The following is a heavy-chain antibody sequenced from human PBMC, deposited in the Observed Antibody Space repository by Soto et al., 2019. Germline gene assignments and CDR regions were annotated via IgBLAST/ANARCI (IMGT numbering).Heavy chain of an antibody. Sequence: GGSLRLSCAASGFTFSSYCMHWVRQAPGKGLEWVSYISSSSCTIYYADSVKGRFTISRDNAKNSLYLQMNSLRAEDTAVYYCARDLKIVLMVYATNWFDPWGQGTLVTVSS. CDR2: ISSSSCTI. J-gene: IGHJ5*02. D-gene: IGHD2-8*01. CDR3: ARDLKIVLMVYATNWFDP. V-gene: IGHV3-48*01. CDR1: GFTFSSYC.